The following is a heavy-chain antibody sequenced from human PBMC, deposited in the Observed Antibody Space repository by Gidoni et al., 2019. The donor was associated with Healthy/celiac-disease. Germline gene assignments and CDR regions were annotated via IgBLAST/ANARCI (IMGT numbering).Heavy chain of an antibody. V-gene: IGHV4-59*01. CDR3: AREPNPDSSGWTYFDY. D-gene: IGHD6-19*01. CDR2: IYYSGST. CDR1: GCPISSYS. J-gene: IGHJ4*02. Sequence: QVQLQESGPGLANPSETLSLPCRVSGCPISSYSWSWIRQSPGKGLEWIGYIYYSGSTNYTPSLKSRVTISVDTSKNEFSLKLSAVTAADTAVYYCAREPNPDSSGWTYFDYWGQGTLVTVSS.